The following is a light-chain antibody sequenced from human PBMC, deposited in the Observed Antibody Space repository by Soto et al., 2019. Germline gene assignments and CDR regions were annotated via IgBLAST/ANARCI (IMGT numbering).Light chain of an antibody. CDR3: QQSNNWPPLT. Sequence: EIVMTQSPATLSVSPGETATLSCRASQSVAGNLAWYQQQPGQPPRLLIYGVSTRATGVPARFSGSGSETDFSLTISSLQIEDFALYYCQQSNNWPPLTFGGGTKVEIK. J-gene: IGKJ4*01. CDR2: GVS. CDR1: QSVAGN. V-gene: IGKV3-15*01.